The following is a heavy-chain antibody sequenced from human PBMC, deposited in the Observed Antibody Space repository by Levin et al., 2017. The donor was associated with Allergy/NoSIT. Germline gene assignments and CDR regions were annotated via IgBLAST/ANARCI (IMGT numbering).Heavy chain of an antibody. CDR2: INPNSGGT. CDR1: GYTFTGYY. D-gene: IGHD3-10*01. CDR3: ARVGSGSRAWFDP. V-gene: IGHV1-2*02. Sequence: ASVKVSCKASGYTFTGYYMHWVRQAPGQGLEWMGWINPNSGGTNYAQKFQGRVTMTRDTSISTAYMELSRLRSDDTAVYYCARVGSGSRAWFDPWGQGTLVTVSS. J-gene: IGHJ5*02.